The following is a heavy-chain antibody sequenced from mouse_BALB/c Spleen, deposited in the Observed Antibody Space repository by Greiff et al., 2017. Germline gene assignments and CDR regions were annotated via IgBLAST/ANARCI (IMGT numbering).Heavy chain of an antibody. CDR2: IDPANGNT. Sequence: EVKLQESGAELVKPGASVKLSCTASGFNIKDTYMHWVKQRPEQGLEWIGRIDPANGNTKYDPKFQGKATITADTSSNTAYLQLSSLTSEDTAVYYCARGLLRLQGNAMDYWGQGTSVTVSS. CDR1: GFNIKDTY. V-gene: IGHV14-3*02. D-gene: IGHD1-2*01. CDR3: ARGLLRLQGNAMDY. J-gene: IGHJ4*01.